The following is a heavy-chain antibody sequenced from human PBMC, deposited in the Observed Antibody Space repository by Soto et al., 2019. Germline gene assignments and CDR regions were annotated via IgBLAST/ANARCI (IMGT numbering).Heavy chain of an antibody. CDR2: ILHDGNNK. CDR3: ARDDEGGSYCDLGY. J-gene: IGHJ4*02. CDR1: GFTFSNYI. V-gene: IGHV3-30-3*01. D-gene: IGHD3-10*01. Sequence: QVQLVESGGGVVQPGRSLRLSCAASGFTFSNYIMHWVRQAPGKGLEWVAIILHDGNNKYYADSVKGRFTISRDNSKNTLDVQMNSLRTEDTAIYYCARDDEGGSYCDLGYWGQGTLVTVSS.